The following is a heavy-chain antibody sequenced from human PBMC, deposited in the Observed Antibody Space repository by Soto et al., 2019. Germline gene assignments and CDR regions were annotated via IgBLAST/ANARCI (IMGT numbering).Heavy chain of an antibody. CDR3: ARAAYTSGYYYFDH. Sequence: TFSSHAMHWVRQAPGKGLEWVANIWFDGSNKNYADSVKGRFTISRDNSKNTLFLQVNSLRAEDTAIYYCARAAYTSGYYYFDHWGQGTPVTVSS. J-gene: IGHJ4*02. CDR2: IWFDGSNK. V-gene: IGHV3-33*01. D-gene: IGHD6-19*01. CDR1: TFSSHA.